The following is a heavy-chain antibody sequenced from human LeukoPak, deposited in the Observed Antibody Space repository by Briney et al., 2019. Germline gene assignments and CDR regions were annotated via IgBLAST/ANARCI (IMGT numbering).Heavy chain of an antibody. J-gene: IGHJ5*02. CDR3: ARGELEGWSYSLLGSDP. D-gene: IGHD1-26*01. CDR2: IIPILGIA. CDR1: GGTFSSYA. V-gene: IGHV1-69*04. Sequence: SVKVSCKASGGTFSSYAISWVRQAPGQGLEWMGRIIPILGIANYAQKFQGRVTITADKSTSTAYMELSSLRSEDMAVYYCARGELEGWSYSLLGSDPWGQGTLVTVSS.